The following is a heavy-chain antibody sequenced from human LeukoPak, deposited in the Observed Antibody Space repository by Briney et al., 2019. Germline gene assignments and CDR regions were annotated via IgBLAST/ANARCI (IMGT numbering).Heavy chain of an antibody. CDR2: IYYSGST. D-gene: IGHD5-12*01. Sequence: PSQTLSLPCTVSGGSISSGDYYWSWIRQHPGKGLEWIGYIYYSGSTYYNPSLKSRLTISVDTSKSQFSLRLSSVTAADTAVYYCARRRDRGYDFDFWGQGTLVTVSS. CDR1: GGSISSGDYY. V-gene: IGHV4-31*03. CDR3: ARRRDRGYDFDF. J-gene: IGHJ4*02.